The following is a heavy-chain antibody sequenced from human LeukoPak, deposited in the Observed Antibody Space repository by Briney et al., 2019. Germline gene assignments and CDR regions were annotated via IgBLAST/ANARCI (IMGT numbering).Heavy chain of an antibody. CDR3: AREAAVTTSADAFVI. V-gene: IGHV1-2*04. CDR2: INPNSGGT. J-gene: IGHJ3*02. CDR1: GYTFTGYY. Sequence: GASVKVSCKASGYTFTGYYMHWVRQAPGQGLEWMGWINPNSGGTNYAQKFQGWVTMTRDTSISTAYMELSRLRSDDTAVYYCAREAAVTTSADAFVIWGQGTMVTVSS. D-gene: IGHD4-17*01.